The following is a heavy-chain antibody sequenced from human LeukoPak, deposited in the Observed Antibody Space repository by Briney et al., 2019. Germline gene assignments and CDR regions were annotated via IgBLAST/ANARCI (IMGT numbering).Heavy chain of an antibody. CDR3: ARSSAFWSGRENWFDP. CDR2: IYPADSDV. CDR1: GYSFSSYW. V-gene: IGHV5-51*03. D-gene: IGHD3-3*01. J-gene: IGHJ5*02. Sequence: GESLKISCKGSGYSFSSYWIGWVRQMPGKGLEWMGIIYPADSDVRYSPSFQGQVTISADKSISTAYLQWSSLEASDTAIYYCARSSAFWSGRENWFDPWGQGALVTVSS.